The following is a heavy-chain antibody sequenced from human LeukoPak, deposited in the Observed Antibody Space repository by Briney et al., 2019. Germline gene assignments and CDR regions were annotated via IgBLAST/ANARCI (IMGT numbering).Heavy chain of an antibody. Sequence: SEPLSLTCTVSGASISTHTYYWGWIRQPPGKGLEWIGSIYYNGNNYYNPSLKSRVPIAVDTSNNQFALKQRSVAAADTAVYYCARSYWAGDCYTEYFQHWGRGTLVTVSS. V-gene: IGHV4-39*01. D-gene: IGHD2-21*02. CDR2: IYYNGNN. CDR1: GASISTHTYY. CDR3: ARSYWAGDCYTEYFQH. J-gene: IGHJ1*01.